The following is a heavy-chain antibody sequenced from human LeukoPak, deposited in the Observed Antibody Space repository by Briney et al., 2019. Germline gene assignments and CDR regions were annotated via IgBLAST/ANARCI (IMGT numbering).Heavy chain of an antibody. CDR1: GGSISSYY. V-gene: IGHV4-59*01. CDR2: IYYSGSA. J-gene: IGHJ4*02. Sequence: SETLSLTCTVSGGSISSYYWSWIRQPPGKGLEWIGYIYYSGSANYNPSLKSRVTISVDTSKNQFSLKLSSVTAADTAVYYCARGAYYGSGSYIYWGQGTLVTVSS. CDR3: ARGAYYGSGSYIY. D-gene: IGHD3-10*01.